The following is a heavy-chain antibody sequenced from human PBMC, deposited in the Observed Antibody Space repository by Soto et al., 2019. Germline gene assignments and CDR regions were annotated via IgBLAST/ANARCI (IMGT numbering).Heavy chain of an antibody. D-gene: IGHD2-15*01. CDR3: TTDPGGQYEDK. V-gene: IGHV3-15*01. J-gene: IGHJ4*02. CDR2: IRSQISGGII. CDR1: GITFKTAW. Sequence: EVQLVESGGGLVKQGGSLRLSCAASGITFKTAWMSWVRQAPGKGLEWVGRIRSQISGGIIDYAAPVKGRFTISRDDSKNTLYLQMSSLKSDDTAVYFCTTDPGGQYEDKWGQGTLVTVSS.